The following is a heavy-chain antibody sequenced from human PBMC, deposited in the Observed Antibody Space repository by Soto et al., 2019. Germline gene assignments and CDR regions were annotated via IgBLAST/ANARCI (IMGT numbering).Heavy chain of an antibody. V-gene: IGHV3-30*18. CDR1: GFTFSSYG. CDR2: ISYDGSNK. J-gene: IGHJ5*02. D-gene: IGHD3-10*01. CDR3: ANMSLLRLGLFDP. Sequence: QVQLVESGGGVVQPGRSLRLSCAASGFTFSSYGMHWVRQAPGKGLEWVAVISYDGSNKYYADSVKGRFTISRDNSKITRYLQMNSMRAEDTAVYYCANMSLLRLGLFDPWGQGTLDTVYS.